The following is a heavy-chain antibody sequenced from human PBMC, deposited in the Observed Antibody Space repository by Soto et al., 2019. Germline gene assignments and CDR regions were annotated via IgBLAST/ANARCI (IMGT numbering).Heavy chain of an antibody. CDR3: TKDAKFDDIYTGYFVNDL. CDR2: ISYDGSNK. J-gene: IGHJ5*02. CDR1: GFTFSRYP. Sequence: GGSLRLSCAASGFTFSRYPMHWVRQAPGKGLEWVALISYDGSNKYYADSVKGRFTISRDNSKNTLYLQVNSLRADDTAVYYCTKDAKFDDIYTGYFVNDLWGQGTPVTVSS. D-gene: IGHD3-9*01. V-gene: IGHV3-30-3*01.